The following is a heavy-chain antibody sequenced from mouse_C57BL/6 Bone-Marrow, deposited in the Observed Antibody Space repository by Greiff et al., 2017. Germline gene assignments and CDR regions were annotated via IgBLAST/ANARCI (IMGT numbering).Heavy chain of an antibody. CDR3: ATRDGYYGIDY. Sequence: EVQLQQSGPELVKPGASVKISCKASGYSFTGYFMNWVMQSHGKSLEWIGRINPYNGDTFYNQKFKGKATLTVDKSSSTAHMELRSLTSEDSAVYYCATRDGYYGIDYWGQGTSLTVSS. V-gene: IGHV1-20*01. CDR2: INPYNGDT. J-gene: IGHJ2*02. D-gene: IGHD2-3*01. CDR1: GYSFTGYF.